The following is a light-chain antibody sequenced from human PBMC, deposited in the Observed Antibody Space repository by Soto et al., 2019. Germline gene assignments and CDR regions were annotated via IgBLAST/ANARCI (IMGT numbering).Light chain of an antibody. V-gene: IGLV2-14*01. CDR3: NSYTRSRTWV. Sequence: QSALTQPASVSGSPGQSITISCTGTSSDIGGYNYVSWYQHHPGRAPRLIIYEVSKLPSGVSNRFSGSKSGDTASLTISGLQAEDEADYYCNSYTRSRTWVFGGGTKVTVL. CDR2: EVS. CDR1: SSDIGGYNY. J-gene: IGLJ3*02.